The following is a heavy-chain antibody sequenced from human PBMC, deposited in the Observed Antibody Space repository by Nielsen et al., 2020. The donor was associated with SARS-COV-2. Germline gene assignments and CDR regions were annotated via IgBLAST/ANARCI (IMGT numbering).Heavy chain of an antibody. J-gene: IGHJ6*03. CDR2: INSDGSST. V-gene: IGHV3-74*01. CDR3: ARGITMIRGNYMDV. D-gene: IGHD3-10*01. CDR1: GFTFRTYW. Sequence: GGSLRLSCAASGFTFRTYWMHWVRQAPGKGLVWVSRINSDGSSTNYADSVEGRFTISRDNAKNTLFLQMSSLRPEDTAVYYCARGITMIRGNYMDVWGKGTTVIVSS.